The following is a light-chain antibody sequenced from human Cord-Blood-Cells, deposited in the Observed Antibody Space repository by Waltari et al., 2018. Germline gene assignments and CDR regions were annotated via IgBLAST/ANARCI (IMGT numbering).Light chain of an antibody. CDR1: PDISNY. CDR2: DAS. V-gene: IGKV1-33*01. J-gene: IGKJ3*01. Sequence: DIQMTQSPSSLSASVGDRVTITCQARPDISNYLNWYQQKPGKAPKLLIYDASNLETGVPSRFSGSGSGTDFTFTISSLQPEDIATYYCQQYDNLPPFTFGPGTKVDIK. CDR3: QQYDNLPPFT.